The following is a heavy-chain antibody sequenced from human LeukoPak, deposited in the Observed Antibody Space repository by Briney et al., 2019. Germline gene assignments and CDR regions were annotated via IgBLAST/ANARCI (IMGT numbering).Heavy chain of an antibody. Sequence: GGSLRLSCTASGFTFGDYAMSWFRQAPGKGLEWVGFSRSKAYGGTTEYAASVKGRFTISRDDSKSIAYLQMNSLKTEDTAVYYCTRASQYCTNGVCYPVYGYFDYWGQGTLVTVSS. D-gene: IGHD2-8*01. J-gene: IGHJ4*02. CDR1: GFTFGDYA. V-gene: IGHV3-49*03. CDR2: SRSKAYGGTT. CDR3: TRASQYCTNGVCYPVYGYFDY.